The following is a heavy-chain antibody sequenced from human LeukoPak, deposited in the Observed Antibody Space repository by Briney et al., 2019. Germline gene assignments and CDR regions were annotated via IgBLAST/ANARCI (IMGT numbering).Heavy chain of an antibody. Sequence: SETLSLTCTVSGGSISSSDWWSWVRQPPGKGLEWIGEIYHSGSTNYNPSLKSRVTISVDTSKNQFSLKLSSVTAADTAVYYCARVRWVLYSGGSLRRDAFDIWGQGTMVTVSS. J-gene: IGHJ3*02. CDR1: GGSISSSDW. D-gene: IGHD2-15*01. CDR3: ARVRWVLYSGGSLRRDAFDI. V-gene: IGHV4-4*02. CDR2: IYHSGST.